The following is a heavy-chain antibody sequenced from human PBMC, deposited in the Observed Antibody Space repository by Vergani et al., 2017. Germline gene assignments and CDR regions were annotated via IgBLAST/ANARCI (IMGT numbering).Heavy chain of an antibody. D-gene: IGHD5-12*01. CDR3: AKPRLRFAYYYYYGMDV. V-gene: IGHV1-24*01. CDR1: GYTLTELS. J-gene: IGHJ6*02. Sequence: QVQLVQSGAEVKKPGASVKVSCKVSGYTLTELSMHWVRQAPGKGLEWMGGFDPEDVDTIYAQKFQGRVTMTEATSTDTAYMKLSSLRSKDTAEYYCAKPRLRFAYYYYYGMDVWGQGTTVTVSS. CDR2: FDPEDVDT.